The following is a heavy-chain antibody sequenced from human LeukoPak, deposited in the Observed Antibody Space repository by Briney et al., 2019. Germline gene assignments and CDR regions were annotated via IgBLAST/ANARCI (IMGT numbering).Heavy chain of an antibody. V-gene: IGHV4-34*01. CDR2: INHSGST. CDR1: GGSISSYY. Sequence: SSETLSLTCTVSGGSISSYYWSWIRQPPGKGLEWIGEINHSGSTNYNPSLKSRVTISVDTSKNQFSLKLSSVTAADTAVYYCARRTDTRGYRRFDYWGQGTLVTVSS. D-gene: IGHD5-18*01. CDR3: ARRTDTRGYRRFDY. J-gene: IGHJ4*02.